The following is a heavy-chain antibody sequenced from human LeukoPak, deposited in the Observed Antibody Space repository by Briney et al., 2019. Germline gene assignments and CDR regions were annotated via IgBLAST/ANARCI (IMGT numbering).Heavy chain of an antibody. CDR1: GHSISSGYY. CDR3: ARAHFNYYYVDV. V-gene: IGHV4-38-2*02. CDR2: IHHSGST. J-gene: IGHJ6*03. Sequence: SETLSLTCTVSGHSISSGYYWGWIRQSPGKGLEWIASIHHSGSTYYNPSLKSRVTISVDTSKNQFSLKVSSVTAADTALYYCARAHFNYYYVDVWGKGTTLTVSS.